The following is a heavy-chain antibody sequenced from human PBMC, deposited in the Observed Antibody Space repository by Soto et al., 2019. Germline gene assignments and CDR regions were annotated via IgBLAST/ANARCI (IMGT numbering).Heavy chain of an antibody. CDR3: ARHVYTGSLYGMDV. CDR1: GYSFTSYW. J-gene: IGHJ6*02. Sequence: PGESLKISCKGSGYSFTSYWISWVRQMPGKGLEWMGRFDPSDSYTYYSPSFQGHVTISADKSISTAYLQWSSLKASDTAMYYCARHVYTGSLYGMDVWGQGTTVTVSS. D-gene: IGHD5-12*01. CDR2: FDPSDSYT. V-gene: IGHV5-10-1*01.